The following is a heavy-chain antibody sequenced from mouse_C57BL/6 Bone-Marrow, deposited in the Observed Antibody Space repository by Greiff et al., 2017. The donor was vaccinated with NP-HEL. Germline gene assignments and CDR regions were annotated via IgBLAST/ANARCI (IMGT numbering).Heavy chain of an antibody. Sequence: EVMLVESGGGLVQPGGSMKLSCVASGFTFSNYWMNWVRQSPAKGLEWVAQIRLKSDNYATHYAESVKGRFTISRDDSKSSVYLQMNNLRAEDTGIYYCTTFDYWGQGTTRTVSS. CDR1: GFTFSNYW. V-gene: IGHV6-3*01. CDR2: IRLKSDNYAT. J-gene: IGHJ2*01. CDR3: TTFDY.